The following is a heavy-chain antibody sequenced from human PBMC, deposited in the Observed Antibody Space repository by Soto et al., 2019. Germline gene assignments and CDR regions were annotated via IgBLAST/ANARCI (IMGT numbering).Heavy chain of an antibody. D-gene: IGHD3-22*01. CDR2: IIPIFGTA. CDR1: GGTFSSYA. V-gene: IGHV1-69*01. CDR3: ARAHYDSSCYYPHRFDP. J-gene: IGHJ5*02. Sequence: QVQLVQSGAEVNKPGSSVKVSCKASGGTFSSYAISWVRQAPGQGLEWMGGIIPIFGTANYAQKFQGRVTMTADESTSTAYMELSSLRSEDTAVYYCARAHYDSSCYYPHRFDPWGQGTLVTVSS.